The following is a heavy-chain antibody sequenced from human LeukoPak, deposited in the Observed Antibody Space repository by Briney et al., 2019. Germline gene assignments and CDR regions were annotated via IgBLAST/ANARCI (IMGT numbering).Heavy chain of an antibody. Sequence: GRSLRLSCAASGFTFSSYGMHWVRQAPGKGLEWVAVIWYDGSNKYYADSVKGRFTISRDNSKNTLYLQMNSLRAEDTAVYYCAREPYYDFWSGYTYYYYGMDVWGQGTTVTVSS. V-gene: IGHV3-33*01. CDR3: AREPYYDFWSGYTYYYYGMDV. J-gene: IGHJ6*02. CDR1: GFTFSSYG. D-gene: IGHD3-3*01. CDR2: IWYDGSNK.